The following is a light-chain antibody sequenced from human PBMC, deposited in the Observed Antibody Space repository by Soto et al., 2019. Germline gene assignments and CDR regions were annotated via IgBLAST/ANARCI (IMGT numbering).Light chain of an antibody. CDR3: QQYNTFSWT. CDR2: DAS. J-gene: IGKJ1*01. CDR1: RSISVW. Sequence: DIQMTQSPSTLSASVGDRVTITCRASRSISVWLAWYQQKPGKAPKLLIFDASSLESGVPSRFSGSGSGTEFTLTISSLHPDEFATYFCQQYNTFSWTFGQGTKVEIK. V-gene: IGKV1-5*01.